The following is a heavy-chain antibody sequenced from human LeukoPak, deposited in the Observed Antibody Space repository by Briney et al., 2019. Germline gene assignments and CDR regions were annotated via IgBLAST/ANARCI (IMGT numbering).Heavy chain of an antibody. CDR1: GYTLIRYY. CDR3: ARTSRRNGGTGTAVFGY. Sequence: ASVQVSCKASGYTLIRYYMHWVRQPPGQGREWMGCINPNSGGTNYAQKFQERVSMTRDTSIRTAYMEQSRLRCDDTAVYYCARTSRRNGGTGTAVFGYWGQGTLVTVSS. CDR2: INPNSGGT. V-gene: IGHV1-2*02. J-gene: IGHJ4*02. D-gene: IGHD1-1*01.